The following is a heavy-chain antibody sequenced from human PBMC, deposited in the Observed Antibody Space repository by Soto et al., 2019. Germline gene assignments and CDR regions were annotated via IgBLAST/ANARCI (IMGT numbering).Heavy chain of an antibody. J-gene: IGHJ4*02. CDR2: TYYRSNWER. CDR1: GDSVSSNTVT. CDR3: VRLIGNSWLDY. D-gene: IGHD6-13*01. Sequence: QVQLQQSGPGLVKPSQTLSLTCAISGDSVSSNTVTWNWIRQSPSRGLEWLGRTYYRSNWERDYAVSVQSRITINTDTSKNHFSLQLNSVTPEDTAVYYCVRLIGNSWLDYWGQGTLVTVSS. V-gene: IGHV6-1*01.